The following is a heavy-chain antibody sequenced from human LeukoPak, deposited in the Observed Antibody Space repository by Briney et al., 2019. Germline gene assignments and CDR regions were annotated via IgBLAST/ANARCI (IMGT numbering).Heavy chain of an antibody. Sequence: SETLCLTCGVSAYSITSGYYWAWIRQPPGQGVEWIGNIYHSGSTYYNPSLKSRVTISVDTSKNQFSLELSSVTAADTAVYYCARRYSNYFFDYWGQGTLVTVSS. V-gene: IGHV4-38-2*01. CDR2: IYHSGST. CDR1: AYSITSGYY. J-gene: IGHJ4*02. CDR3: ARRYSNYFFDY. D-gene: IGHD4-11*01.